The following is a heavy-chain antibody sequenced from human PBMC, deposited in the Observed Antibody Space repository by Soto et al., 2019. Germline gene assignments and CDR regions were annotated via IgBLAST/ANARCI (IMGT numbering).Heavy chain of an antibody. CDR2: IIPIFGTA. CDR1: GGTFSSYA. Sequence: QVQLVQSGAEVKKPGSSVKVSCKASGGTFSSYAISWVRQAPGLGLEWMGGIIPIFGTADYAQKFQGRVTITADEATSTAYMELSSLRSEDTVVYYCATMKGGSQYYYYGLDVWGQGTTVTVSS. D-gene: IGHD3-10*01. CDR3: ATMKGGSQYYYYGLDV. J-gene: IGHJ6*02. V-gene: IGHV1-69*12.